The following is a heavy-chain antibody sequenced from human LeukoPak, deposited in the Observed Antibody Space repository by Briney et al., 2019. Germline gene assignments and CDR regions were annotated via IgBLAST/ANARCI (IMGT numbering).Heavy chain of an antibody. CDR1: GGSISSGGYY. V-gene: IGHV4-31*03. Sequence: SETLSLTCTVSGGSISSGGYYWSWIRQHPGKGLEWIGYIYYSGSTYYNPSLKSRVTISVDTSKNQFSLKLSSVTAADTAVYYCARVTDSGWYYFDHWGQGTLVTVSS. CDR3: ARVTDSGWYYFDH. D-gene: IGHD6-19*01. CDR2: IYYSGST. J-gene: IGHJ4*02.